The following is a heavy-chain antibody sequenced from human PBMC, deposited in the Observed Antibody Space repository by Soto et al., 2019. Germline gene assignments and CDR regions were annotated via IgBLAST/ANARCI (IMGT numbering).Heavy chain of an antibody. Sequence: EVQLLESGGGLVQPGGSLRLSCAASGFTFPSYAMTWVRQAPGKGLEWVSGISGRGGSTYYADSVKGRFTISRDNSKNTMYLEMNSLRVEDTAVYYCAKDASYDSSGHWSPLDYWGQGTLFTVSS. D-gene: IGHD3-22*01. J-gene: IGHJ4*02. CDR1: GFTFPSYA. CDR2: ISGRGGST. CDR3: AKDASYDSSGHWSPLDY. V-gene: IGHV3-23*01.